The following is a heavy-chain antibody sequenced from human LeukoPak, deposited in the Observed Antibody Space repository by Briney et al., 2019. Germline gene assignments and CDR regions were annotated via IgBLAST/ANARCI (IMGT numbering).Heavy chain of an antibody. CDR3: AREGWFGELSLNYFDY. J-gene: IGHJ4*02. D-gene: IGHD3-10*01. CDR2: MNPNSGNT. Sequence: ASVKVSCTASGYTFTSYDINWVRQATGQGLEWMGWMNPNSGNTGYAQKFQGRVTMTRNTSISTAYMELSSLRSEDTVVYYCAREGWFGELSLNYFDYWGQGTLVTVSS. V-gene: IGHV1-8*01. CDR1: GYTFTSYD.